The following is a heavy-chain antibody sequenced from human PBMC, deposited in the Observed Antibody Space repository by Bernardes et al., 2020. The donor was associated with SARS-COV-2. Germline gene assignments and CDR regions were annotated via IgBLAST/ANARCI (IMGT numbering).Heavy chain of an antibody. Sequence: GGSLRLSCAASGFTFSNYSMNWVRQAPGKGLEWVSSISRTSTYIYYPDSVRGRFTISRDNAENSLYLQMNSLRAEDTAVYYCARDEAAPGTNFDYRGQGTLVSVSS. D-gene: IGHD6-13*01. CDR3: ARDEAAPGTNFDY. J-gene: IGHJ4*02. CDR2: ISRTSTYI. CDR1: GFTFSNYS. V-gene: IGHV3-21*01.